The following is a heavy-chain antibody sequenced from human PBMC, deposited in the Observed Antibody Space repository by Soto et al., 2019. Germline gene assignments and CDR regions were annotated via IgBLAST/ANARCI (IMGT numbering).Heavy chain of an antibody. V-gene: IGHV5-10-1*01. D-gene: IGHD3-22*01. CDR2: IDPSDSYT. CDR1: GGSISSYY. CDR3: ARMEMSSGSPFDY. J-gene: IGHJ4*02. Sequence: ETLSLTCTVSGGSISSYYWSWIRQPPGKGLEWMGRIDPSDSYTNYSPSFQGHVTISADKSISTAYLQWSSLKASDTAMYYCARMEMSSGSPFDYWGQGTLVTVSS.